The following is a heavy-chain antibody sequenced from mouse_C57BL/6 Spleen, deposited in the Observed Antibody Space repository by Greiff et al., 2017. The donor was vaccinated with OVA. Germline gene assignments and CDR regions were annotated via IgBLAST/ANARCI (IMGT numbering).Heavy chain of an antibody. CDR2: ISSGGDYI. J-gene: IGHJ4*01. D-gene: IGHD1-1*01. CDR3: TRDREGTTVVRAMDY. V-gene: IGHV5-9-1*02. Sequence: EVQGVESGEGLVKPGGSLKLSCAASGFTFSSYAMSWVRQTPEKRLEWVAYISSGGDYIYYADTVKGRFTISRDNARNTLYLQMSSLKSEDTAMYYCTRDREGTTVVRAMDYWGQGTSVTVSS. CDR1: GFTFSSYA.